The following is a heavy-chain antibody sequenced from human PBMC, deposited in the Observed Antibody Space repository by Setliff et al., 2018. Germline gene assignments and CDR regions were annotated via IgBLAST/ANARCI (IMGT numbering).Heavy chain of an antibody. Sequence: LSLTCTVSGGSVSSGSYYWSWIRQPAGEGLEWIGRLHTSGTTVYNPSLKGRVTISADTSTNHFSLKLTSVTAADTAVYYCARDNTIVGATDYWGQGALVTVSS. CDR1: GGSVSSGSYY. V-gene: IGHV4-61*02. J-gene: IGHJ4*02. CDR3: ARDNTIVGATDY. CDR2: LHTSGTT. D-gene: IGHD1-26*01.